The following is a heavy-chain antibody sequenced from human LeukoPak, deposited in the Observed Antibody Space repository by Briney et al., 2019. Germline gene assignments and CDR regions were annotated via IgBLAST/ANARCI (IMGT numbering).Heavy chain of an antibody. J-gene: IGHJ3*02. Sequence: GGSLRLSCAASGFTFSSYAMSWVRQAPGKGLEWVSLISGSGGSTYYADSVKGRFTISRDNAKNTLYLQMNSLRAEDTAVYYCARKSAAKDAFDIWGQGTMVTVSS. CDR2: ISGSGGST. CDR1: GFTFSSYA. V-gene: IGHV3-23*01. D-gene: IGHD6-25*01. CDR3: ARKSAAKDAFDI.